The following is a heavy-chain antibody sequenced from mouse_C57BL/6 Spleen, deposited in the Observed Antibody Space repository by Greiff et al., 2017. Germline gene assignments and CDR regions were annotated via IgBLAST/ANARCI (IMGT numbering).Heavy chain of an antibody. Sequence: QVQLQQPGAELVRPGSSVKLSCKASGYTFTSYWMHWVKQRPVQGLEWIGKIDPSDSETHYNQKFKDKATLTVDKSSSTAYMQLSSLASEDSAVYYCARLDGYYAYWGQGTLVTVSA. CDR3: ARLDGYYAY. J-gene: IGHJ3*01. CDR2: IDPSDSET. CDR1: GYTFTSYW. V-gene: IGHV1-52*01. D-gene: IGHD2-3*01.